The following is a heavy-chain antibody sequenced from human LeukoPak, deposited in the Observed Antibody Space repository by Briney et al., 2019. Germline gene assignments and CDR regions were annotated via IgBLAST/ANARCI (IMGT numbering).Heavy chain of an antibody. D-gene: IGHD3-22*01. CDR1: GGSFSGYY. CDR2: INHSGST. J-gene: IGHJ4*02. Sequence: PSETLSLTCAVYGGSFSGYYWSWIRQPPGKGLEWIGEINHSGSTNYNPSLKSRVTISVDTSKNQFSLKLSSVTAADTAVYYCARRLVDYYDSSGYLDYWGQGALVTVSS. CDR3: ARRLVDYYDSSGYLDY. V-gene: IGHV4-34*01.